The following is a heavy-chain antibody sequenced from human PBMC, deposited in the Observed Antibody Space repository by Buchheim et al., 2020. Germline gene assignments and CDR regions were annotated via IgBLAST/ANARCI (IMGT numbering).Heavy chain of an antibody. CDR3: ARGYSSGWYYFDY. CDR2: IYYSGST. Sequence: QVQLQESGPGLVKPSETLSLTCTVSGGSISSYYWSWIRQPPGKGLEWIGYIYYSGSTNYNPSLKSRVTISVDTSKNQFSLKLSSVTAADTAVYYCARGYSSGWYYFDYWGQGTL. V-gene: IGHV4-59*01. D-gene: IGHD6-19*01. CDR1: GGSISSYY. J-gene: IGHJ4*02.